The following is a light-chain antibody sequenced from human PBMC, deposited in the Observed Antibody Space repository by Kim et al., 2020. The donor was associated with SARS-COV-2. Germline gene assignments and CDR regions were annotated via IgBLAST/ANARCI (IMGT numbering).Light chain of an antibody. Sequence: SLAPGERATLSCRASQYIKTNYLAWYQQKSGQAPRLLIYGVSTRSTGIPDRCSGSGSGTDFTLTISRLEAEDCAMYYCQHYGGSYIFGQGTKLEI. CDR2: GVS. CDR1: QYIKTNY. J-gene: IGKJ2*01. CDR3: QHYGGSYI. V-gene: IGKV3-20*01.